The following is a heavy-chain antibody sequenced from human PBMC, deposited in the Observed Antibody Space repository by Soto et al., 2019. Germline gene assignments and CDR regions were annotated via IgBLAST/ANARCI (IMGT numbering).Heavy chain of an antibody. CDR3: AKEGAPRSTYYDFWSGYYTENWFDP. CDR1: GFTFSSYA. CDR2: ISGSGGST. Sequence: GGSLRLSCAASGFTFSSYAMSWVRQAPGKGLEWVSAISGSGGSTYYADSVKGRFIISRDNSKNTLYLQMNSLRAEDTAVYYCAKEGAPRSTYYDFWSGYYTENWFDPWGQGTLVTVSS. V-gene: IGHV3-23*01. J-gene: IGHJ5*02. D-gene: IGHD3-3*01.